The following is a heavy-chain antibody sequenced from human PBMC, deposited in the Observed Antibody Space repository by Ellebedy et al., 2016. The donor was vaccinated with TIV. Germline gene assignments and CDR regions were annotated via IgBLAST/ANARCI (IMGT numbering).Heavy chain of an antibody. J-gene: IGHJ5*02. CDR3: TIIQNWFNP. V-gene: IGHV3-15*01. CDR1: GFTFSSYA. CDR2: IKSKTDGGTT. D-gene: IGHD3-3*01. Sequence: GESLKISXAASGFTFSSYAMSWVRQAPGKGLEWVGRIKSKTDGGTTDYAAPVKGRFTISRDDSKNTLYLQMNSLKTEDTAVYYCTIIQNWFNPWGQGTLVTVSS.